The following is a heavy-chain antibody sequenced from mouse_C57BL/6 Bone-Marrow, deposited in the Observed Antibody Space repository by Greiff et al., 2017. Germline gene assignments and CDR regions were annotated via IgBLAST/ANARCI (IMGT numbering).Heavy chain of an antibody. D-gene: IGHD1-1*01. V-gene: IGHV1-5*01. CDR2: IYPGNSDT. Sequence: EVQLQESGTVLARPGASVKMSCKTSGYTFTSYWMHWVKQRPGQGLEWIGAIYPGNSDTSYNQKFKGKAKLTAVTSASTAYMELSSLTNEDSAVYYGTRRTHITTVVYAGFAYWGQGTLVTVSS. J-gene: IGHJ3*01. CDR1: GYTFTSYW. CDR3: TRRTHITTVVYAGFAY.